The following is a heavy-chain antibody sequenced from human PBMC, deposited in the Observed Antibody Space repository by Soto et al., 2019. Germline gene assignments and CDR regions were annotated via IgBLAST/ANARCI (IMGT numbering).Heavy chain of an antibody. CDR3: AKSYYDILTGLVYYYGMDV. J-gene: IGHJ6*02. V-gene: IGHV3-30*18. CDR2: ISYDGSNK. Sequence: LRLSCAASGFTFSSYGMHWVRQAPGKGLEWVAVISYDGSNKYYADSVKGRFTISRDNSKNTLYLQMNSLGAEDTAVYYCAKSYYDILTGLVYYYGMDVWGQGTTVTVSS. CDR1: GFTFSSYG. D-gene: IGHD3-9*01.